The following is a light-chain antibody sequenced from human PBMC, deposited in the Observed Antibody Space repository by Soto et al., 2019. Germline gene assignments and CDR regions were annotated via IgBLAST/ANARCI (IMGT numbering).Light chain of an antibody. J-gene: IGKJ1*01. Sequence: EVVMTQSPATLSVSPGERATLSCRASQSISTNLAWYQQKPGQAPRLLMYGASTRATGVPARFSGSGSGTEFTLTISSLQSEDFAVYSGQQYGSWPPTWSFGQGTKVEVK. CDR2: GAS. V-gene: IGKV3-15*01. CDR1: QSISTN. CDR3: QQYGSWPPTWS.